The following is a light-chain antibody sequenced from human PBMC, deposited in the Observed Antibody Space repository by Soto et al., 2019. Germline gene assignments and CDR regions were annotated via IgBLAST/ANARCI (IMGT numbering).Light chain of an antibody. V-gene: IGKV3-11*01. CDR2: DTS. Sequence: EIVLTQSPATLSLSPGERATLPCRADQSVSSYLAWYQQKPGQAPRLLIYDTSNRATGIPARFSGSGSGTDFTLTICSLEPEDFAVYYCQQRSNRPLTFGGGTKVDIK. CDR3: QQRSNRPLT. J-gene: IGKJ4*01. CDR1: QSVSSY.